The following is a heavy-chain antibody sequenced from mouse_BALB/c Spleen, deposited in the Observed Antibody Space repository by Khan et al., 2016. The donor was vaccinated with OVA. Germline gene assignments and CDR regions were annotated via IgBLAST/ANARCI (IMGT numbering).Heavy chain of an antibody. Sequence: VQLKESGPGLVKPSQSLSLTCTVTGYSITSDYAWNWLRQFPGNKLEWMGFISYSGNTNYNPSLKSRISITRDTSKNQFFLQFNSVTTEDTARYYCARVYGGDFDYWGQGTTLTVSS. CDR3: ARVYGGDFDY. J-gene: IGHJ2*01. V-gene: IGHV3-2*02. CDR1: GYSITSDYA. CDR2: ISYSGNT. D-gene: IGHD1-1*01.